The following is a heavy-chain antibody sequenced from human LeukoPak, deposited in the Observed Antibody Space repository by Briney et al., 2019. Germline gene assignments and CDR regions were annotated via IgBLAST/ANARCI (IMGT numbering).Heavy chain of an antibody. CDR1: GYTFTGYY. V-gene: IGHV1-2*02. J-gene: IGHJ4*02. Sequence: GASVKVSRKASGYTFTGYYIHWVRQAPGQGLEWMGWINPNSGNTNYAQRFQGGVTMTRDTSISTAYMELSRLRSADTAVYYCAREADNWNYVRRGPPFDYWGQGTLVTVSS. D-gene: IGHD1-7*01. CDR3: AREADNWNYVRRGPPFDY. CDR2: INPNSGNT.